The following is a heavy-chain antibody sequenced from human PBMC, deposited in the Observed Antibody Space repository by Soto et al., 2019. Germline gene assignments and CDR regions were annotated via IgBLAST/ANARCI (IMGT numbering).Heavy chain of an antibody. CDR3: TREQSDDNYFDP. CDR2: SYYSGGT. Sequence: SETLSLTCTVSGAALSSGGYFYTWFRQPPGKGLEWLGYSYYSGGTNYNPSLKSRVTISLDKSKSQFSLRLISVTAADTAVYYCTREQSDDNYFDPWGQGTLVTVSS. J-gene: IGHJ5*02. V-gene: IGHV4-61*08. D-gene: IGHD6-19*01. CDR1: GAALSSGGYF.